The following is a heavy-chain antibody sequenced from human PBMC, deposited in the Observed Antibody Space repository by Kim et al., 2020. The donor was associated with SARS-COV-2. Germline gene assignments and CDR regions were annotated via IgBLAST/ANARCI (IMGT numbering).Heavy chain of an antibody. V-gene: IGHV3-48*03. CDR3: ARDPPYCSSTSCYRRAGSS. D-gene: IGHD2-2*01. CDR2: ISSSGSTI. CDR1: GFTFSSYE. Sequence: GGSLRLSCAASGFTFSSYEMNWVRQAPGKGLEWVSYISSSGSTIYYADSVKGRFTISRDNAKNSLYLQMNSLRAEDTAVYYCARDPPYCSSTSCYRRAGSSWGQGTLVTVSS. J-gene: IGHJ4*02.